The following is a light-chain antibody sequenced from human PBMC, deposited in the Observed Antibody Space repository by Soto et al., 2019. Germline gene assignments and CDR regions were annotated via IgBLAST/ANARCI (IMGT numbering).Light chain of an antibody. V-gene: IGKV3-20*01. CDR1: QTVRNTY. CDR2: DAS. CDR3: QQFSSSPLT. Sequence: EFVLTQSPGTLSLSPGERATLSCRASQTVRNTYLAWYQQKPGQAPRLLIYDASSRATGIPDRFSGGGSGTDFTLTISRLEPEDFAVYYCQQFSSSPLTFGGGTKVDIK. J-gene: IGKJ4*01.